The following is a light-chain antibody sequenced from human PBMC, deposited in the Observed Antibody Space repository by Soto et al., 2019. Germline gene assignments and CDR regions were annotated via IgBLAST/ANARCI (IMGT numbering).Light chain of an antibody. CDR3: QQYNKWPPIT. Sequence: VVLTQSPATMSLSPGERATLSCGASERVSSSYVAWYQMKAGLAPRLLIFGASTRATGIPARFSGSGSGTEFTLTISSLQSEDFAVYYCQQYNKWPPITFGQGTRLEIK. CDR1: ERVSSSY. J-gene: IGKJ5*01. V-gene: IGKV3-15*01. CDR2: GAS.